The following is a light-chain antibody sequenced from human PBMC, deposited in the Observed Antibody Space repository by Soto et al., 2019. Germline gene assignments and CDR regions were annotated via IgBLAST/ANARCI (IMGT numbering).Light chain of an antibody. CDR2: DAS. CDR1: QSVSSY. CDR3: QQRSNWPPLIT. Sequence: EIVLTQSPATLSLSPGERATLYCISSQSVSSYLAWYQPKPGQAPRLLIYDASNRATGIPARFSGSGSGTDFTLTISSLEPEDFAVYYCQQRSNWPPLITFGQGTRLEIK. V-gene: IGKV3-11*01. J-gene: IGKJ5*01.